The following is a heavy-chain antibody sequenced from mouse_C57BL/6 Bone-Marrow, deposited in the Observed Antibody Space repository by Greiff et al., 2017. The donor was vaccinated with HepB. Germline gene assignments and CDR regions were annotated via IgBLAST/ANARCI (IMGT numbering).Heavy chain of an antibody. CDR3: ARVYDGYSFDY. CDR1: GFNIKDYY. Sequence: EVMLVESGAELVKPGASVKLSCTASGFNIKDYYMHWVKQRTEQGLEWIGRIDPEDGETKYAPKFQGKATITADTSSNTAYLQLSSLTSEDTAVYYCARVYDGYSFDYWGQGTTLTVSS. D-gene: IGHD2-3*01. J-gene: IGHJ2*01. V-gene: IGHV14-2*01. CDR2: IDPEDGET.